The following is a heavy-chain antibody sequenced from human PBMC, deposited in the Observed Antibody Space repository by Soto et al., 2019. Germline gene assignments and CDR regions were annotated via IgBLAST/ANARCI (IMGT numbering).Heavy chain of an antibody. CDR3: TRDGYYYDSSGYYFGY. CDR2: IRSKAYGGTT. Sequence: GGSLRLSCTASGFTFGDYAMSWVRQAPGKGLEWVGFIRSKAYGGTTEYAASVKGRFTISRDDSKSIAYLQMNSLKTEDTAVYYCTRDGYYYDSSGYYFGYWGQGTLVTVPQ. J-gene: IGHJ4*02. D-gene: IGHD3-22*01. V-gene: IGHV3-49*04. CDR1: GFTFGDYA.